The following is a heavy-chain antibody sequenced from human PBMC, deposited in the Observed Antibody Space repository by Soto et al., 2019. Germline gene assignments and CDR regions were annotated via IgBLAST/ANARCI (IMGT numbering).Heavy chain of an antibody. CDR2: IYYSGST. V-gene: IGHV4-31*02. CDR3: AREGEYCSGGSCYVY. J-gene: IGHJ4*02. Sequence: DLEWIGYIYYSGSTYYNPSLKSRVTISVDTSKNQFSLKLSSVTAADTAVYYCAREGEYCSGGSCYVYWGQGTLVTVSS. D-gene: IGHD2-15*01.